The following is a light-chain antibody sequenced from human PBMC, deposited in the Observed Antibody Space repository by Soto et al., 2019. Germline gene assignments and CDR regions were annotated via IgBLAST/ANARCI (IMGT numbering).Light chain of an antibody. CDR2: KAS. V-gene: IGKV1-5*03. J-gene: IGKJ2*01. CDR3: QQYHTYSRT. Sequence: DIQMTQSPSTLSGSVGDRVTITCRASQTISSWLAWYQQKPGKAPKVLIYKASSLESGVPSRFSGSGSGTEFTLTISSLQPDDFATYYCQQYHTYSRTFGQGTKVDIK. CDR1: QTISSW.